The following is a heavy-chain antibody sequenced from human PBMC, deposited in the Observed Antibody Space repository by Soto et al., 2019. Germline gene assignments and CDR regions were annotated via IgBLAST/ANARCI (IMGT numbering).Heavy chain of an antibody. CDR2: INHSGNT. D-gene: IGHD5-12*01. J-gene: IGHJ4*02. V-gene: IGHV4-34*01. CDR3: AREGNLGRWLQPLDF. CDR1: GGSRSGYI. Sequence: SETLSLTGDVYGGSRSGYIWTWICQTPGKGLQWIGQINHSGNTKYNPSLKSRVTLSADTSENQFSLKLISVTAADTAKYFCAREGNLGRWLQPLDFWGQGTLVTVSS.